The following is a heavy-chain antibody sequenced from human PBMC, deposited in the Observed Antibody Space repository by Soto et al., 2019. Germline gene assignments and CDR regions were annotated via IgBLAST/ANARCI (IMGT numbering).Heavy chain of an antibody. CDR1: GGSVSSGSYY. D-gene: IGHD2-15*01. V-gene: IGHV4-61*01. Sequence: QVQLQESGPGLVKPSETLSLTCTVSGGSVSSGSYYWSWIRQPPGKGLEWIGYIYYSGSTNYNPSLKSRVTISVDPSKNQFSLKLSSVTAADTAVYYCARDSVVVVAARPYYYYGMDVWGQGTTVTVSS. CDR3: ARDSVVVVAARPYYYYGMDV. J-gene: IGHJ6*02. CDR2: IYYSGST.